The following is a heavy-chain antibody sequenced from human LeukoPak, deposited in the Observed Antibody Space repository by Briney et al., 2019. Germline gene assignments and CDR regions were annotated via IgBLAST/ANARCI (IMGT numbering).Heavy chain of an antibody. CDR3: AGEGITGTTGYYFYMDV. D-gene: IGHD1-7*01. Sequence: GGSLRLSCAASGFTVSSNYMSWVRQAPGKGLEWVSVIYSGGSTYYADSVKGRFTISRDNSKNTLYLQMNSLRAEDSAVYYGAGEGITGTTGYYFYMDVWGKGTTVTVSS. J-gene: IGHJ6*03. CDR1: GFTVSSNY. CDR2: IYSGGST. V-gene: IGHV3-53*01.